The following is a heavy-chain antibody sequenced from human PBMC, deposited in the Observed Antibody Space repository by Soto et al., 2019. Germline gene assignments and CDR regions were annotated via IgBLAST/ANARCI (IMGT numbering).Heavy chain of an antibody. Sequence: VASVKVSCKASGYTFTSYGISWVRQAPGQGLEWMGWISAYNGNTNYAQKLQGRVTMTTDTSTSTAYMELRSLRSDDTAVYYCARFRGIAARTNYYYYYYMDVWGKGTTVTVSS. D-gene: IGHD6-6*01. CDR2: ISAYNGNT. V-gene: IGHV1-18*01. J-gene: IGHJ6*03. CDR3: ARFRGIAARTNYYYYYYMDV. CDR1: GYTFTSYG.